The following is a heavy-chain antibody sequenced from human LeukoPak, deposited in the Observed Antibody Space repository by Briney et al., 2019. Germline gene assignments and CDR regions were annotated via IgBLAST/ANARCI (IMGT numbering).Heavy chain of an antibody. V-gene: IGHV3-23*01. Sequence: GGSLRLSCAASGFTLNTYAMGWVRQAPGKGLEWVSTISGGDDSTYYTDSVRGRFTISRDNSKNTLYLQMNSLRAEDTALYYCAKVWWGKRTLDYWGQGNQVTVSS. CDR2: ISGGDDST. CDR3: AKVWWGKRTLDY. D-gene: IGHD3-16*01. CDR1: GFTLNTYA. J-gene: IGHJ4*02.